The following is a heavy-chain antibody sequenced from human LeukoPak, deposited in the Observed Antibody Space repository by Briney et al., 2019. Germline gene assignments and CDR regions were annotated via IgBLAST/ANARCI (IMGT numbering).Heavy chain of an antibody. CDR2: IGRSGTTI. CDR3: ARSGKIYFDWLLDY. D-gene: IGHD3-9*01. J-gene: IGHJ4*02. CDR1: GFTFSSYA. V-gene: IGHV3-11*04. Sequence: GGSLRLSCAASGFTFSSYAMSWIRQVPGKGLEWVSYIGRSGTTIHYADSVKGRFTISWDNAKKSLYLQMNSLRAEDTAVYYCARSGKIYFDWLLDYWGQGTLVTVSS.